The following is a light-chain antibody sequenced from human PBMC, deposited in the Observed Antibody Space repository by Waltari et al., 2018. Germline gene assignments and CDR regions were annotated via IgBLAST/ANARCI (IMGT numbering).Light chain of an antibody. J-gene: IGLJ2*01. CDR1: VLSKQY. CDR2: KES. CDR3: QSAVTRGXXXXX. Sequence: SXXTXPXSVSVSPXXTAXITCXGDVLSKQYAYWYQQKPGQAPGLVMYKESERPSGMPERFSXSSSVTAVSLIISGXQXXXXAXFXCQSAVTRGXXXXXXXXGTKLXV. V-gene: IGLV3-25*03.